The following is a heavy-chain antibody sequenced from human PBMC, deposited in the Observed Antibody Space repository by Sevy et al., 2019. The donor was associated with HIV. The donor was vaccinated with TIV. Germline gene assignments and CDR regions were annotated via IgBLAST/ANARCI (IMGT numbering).Heavy chain of an antibody. V-gene: IGHV5-51*01. D-gene: IGHD5-12*01. J-gene: IGHJ6*02. CDR1: GYSFTHYW. Sequence: GESLKISCEGSGYSFTHYWIAWVRQIPGKGLEWMGIIYPGDPAPTYSPSFQGRVTISADKSINIAYLRWSRLRASDTAIYYCARLNGFEPYSYYALDVWGQGTTVTVSS. CDR3: ARLNGFEPYSYYALDV. CDR2: IYPGDPAP.